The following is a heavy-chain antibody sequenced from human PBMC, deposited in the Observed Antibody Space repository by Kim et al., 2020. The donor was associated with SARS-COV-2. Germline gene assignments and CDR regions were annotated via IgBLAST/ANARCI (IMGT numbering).Heavy chain of an antibody. D-gene: IGHD3-9*01. CDR3: ARDVYVILSGYYMESWLDP. CDR1: GGSISSYY. J-gene: IGHJ5*02. Sequence: SETLSLTCTVSGGSISSYYWSWIRQPPGKGLEWIGYIYYSGSTNYNPSLKSRVTISVDTSKNQFPLKLSSVTAADTAVYYCARDVYVILSGYYMESWLDPWGQGTLVTVSS. CDR2: IYYSGST. V-gene: IGHV4-59*01.